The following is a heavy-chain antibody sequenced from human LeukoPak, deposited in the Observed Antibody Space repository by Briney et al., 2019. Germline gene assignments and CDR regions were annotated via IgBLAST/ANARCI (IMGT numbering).Heavy chain of an antibody. CDR1: GFTFSSYS. V-gene: IGHV3-21*01. J-gene: IGHJ6*02. CDR3: ARDWAYYYGMDV. CDR2: ISSSSSYI. Sequence: GGSLRLSCAASGFTFSSYSMNWVRQAPGKGLEWVSSISSSSSYIHYADSVKGRFTISRDNAKNSLYLQMNSLRAEDTAVYYCARDWAYYYGMDVWGQGTTVAVSS. D-gene: IGHD7-27*01.